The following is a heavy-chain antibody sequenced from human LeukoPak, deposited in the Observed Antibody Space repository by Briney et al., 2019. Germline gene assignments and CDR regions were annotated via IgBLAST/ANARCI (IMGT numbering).Heavy chain of an antibody. CDR3: ARGDYYDSSGYYPY. V-gene: IGHV1-18*01. D-gene: IGHD3-22*01. CDR1: GYTFTSYG. J-gene: IGHJ4*02. Sequence: AASVKVSCKASGYTFTSYGISWVRQAPGQGLEWMGWISAYNGNTNYAQKLQGRVTMTTDTSTSTAYMELRSLRSDDTAVYYCARGDYYDSSGYYPYWGQGTLVTVSS. CDR2: ISAYNGNT.